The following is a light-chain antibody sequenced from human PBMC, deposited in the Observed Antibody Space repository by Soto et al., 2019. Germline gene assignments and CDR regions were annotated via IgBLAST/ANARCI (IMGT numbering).Light chain of an antibody. CDR3: SSYTSGTTFA. Sequence: QSVLSPPASVSASPGQSITLSCTGTSSDVGGYYYVSWYQQELCKAPRRMICDVSNRPLRVSILFCCTKSGQTAALAVFGLQAEAEADYYCSSYTSGTTFAFGSGTKFTVL. V-gene: IGLV2-14*01. CDR2: DVS. CDR1: SSDVGGYYY. J-gene: IGLJ1*01.